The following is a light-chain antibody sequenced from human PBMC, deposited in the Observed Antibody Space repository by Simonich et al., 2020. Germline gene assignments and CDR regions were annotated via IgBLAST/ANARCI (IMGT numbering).Light chain of an antibody. CDR1: SSDVGGYNY. CDR2: DVS. J-gene: IGLJ1*01. V-gene: IGLV2-11*01. CDR3: CSYTSSSTYV. Sequence: QSALTQPRSVCGSPGQLVTISCTGNSSDVGGYNYVSWYQQHPGKAPQLMIYDVSKRPSGVPDRFSGSKSGNTASLTISGLQAEDEADYYCCSYTSSSTYVFGTGTKVTVL.